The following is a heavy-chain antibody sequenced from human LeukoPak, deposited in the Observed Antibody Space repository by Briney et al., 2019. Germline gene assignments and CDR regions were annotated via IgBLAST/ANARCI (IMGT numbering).Heavy chain of an antibody. CDR3: ASDGYSGSYRGSYY. CDR1: GGTFSSYA. V-gene: IGHV1-69*04. J-gene: IGHJ4*02. CDR2: IIPIFGIA. D-gene: IGHD1-26*01. Sequence: SVKVSCKTSGGTFSSYAISWVRQAPGQGLEWMGRIIPIFGIANYAQKFQGRVTITADKSTSTAYMELSSLRSEDTAVYYCASDGYSGSYRGSYYWGQGTLVTVSS.